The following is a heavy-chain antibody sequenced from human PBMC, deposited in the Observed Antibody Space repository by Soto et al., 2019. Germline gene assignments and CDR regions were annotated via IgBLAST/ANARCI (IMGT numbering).Heavy chain of an antibody. CDR2: IKHDGSEK. CDR1: GFTFSSYW. D-gene: IGHD3-16*01. J-gene: IGHJ6*02. V-gene: IGHV3-7*01. CDR3: ARQGGRRTFYYYYGMDV. Sequence: VQLVESGGGLVQPGGSLSLSCTASGFTFSSYWMSWVRQAPGKGQQWVANIKHDGSEKNYVDSVKGRFTISTDNAKNSVFMQMNSLRAEDTAVYYCARQGGRRTFYYYYGMDVWGQGTTVTVSS.